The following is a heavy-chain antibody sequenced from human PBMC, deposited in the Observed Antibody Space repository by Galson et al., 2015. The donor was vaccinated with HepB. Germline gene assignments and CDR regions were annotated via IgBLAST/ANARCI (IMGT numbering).Heavy chain of an antibody. J-gene: IGHJ6*02. CDR2: ISSNGGST. V-gene: IGHV3-64*01. Sequence: SPRLSCAASGFTFSSCAMHWVRQAPGKGLEYVSAISSNGGSTYYANSVKGRFTISRDNSKNTLYLQMGSLRAEDMAVYYCARDAGRYQLLPHYGMDVWGQGTTVTVSS. CDR3: ARDAGRYQLLPHYGMDV. D-gene: IGHD2-2*01. CDR1: GFTFSSCA.